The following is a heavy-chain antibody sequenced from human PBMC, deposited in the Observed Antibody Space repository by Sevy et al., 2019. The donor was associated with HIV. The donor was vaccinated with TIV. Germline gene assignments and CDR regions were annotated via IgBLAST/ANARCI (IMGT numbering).Heavy chain of an antibody. J-gene: IGHJ5*02. V-gene: IGHV3-33*01. Sequence: GGSLRLSCAASGFTFSSYGMHWVRQAPGKGLEWVAVIWYDGSNKYYADSVKGRITISRDNSKNTLYLQMNSLRAEDTAVYYCARDRSTMVRGVTYNWFDPWGQGTLVTVSS. D-gene: IGHD3-10*01. CDR2: IWYDGSNK. CDR1: GFTFSSYG. CDR3: ARDRSTMVRGVTYNWFDP.